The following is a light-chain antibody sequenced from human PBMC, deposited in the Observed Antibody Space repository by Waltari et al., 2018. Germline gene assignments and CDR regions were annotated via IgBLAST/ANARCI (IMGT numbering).Light chain of an antibody. CDR3: CSYGGPSSWV. J-gene: IGLJ3*02. Sequence: QSALTQPASMPGSPGQSITVSCTGTRRDIGNYALVSWYQQFPGKAPKLIIYECTERPSGISSRFSGSKSGNTAFLTISGLQAEDEADYHCCSYGGPSSWVFGGGTKLTVL. V-gene: IGLV2-23*01. CDR2: ECT. CDR1: RRDIGNYAL.